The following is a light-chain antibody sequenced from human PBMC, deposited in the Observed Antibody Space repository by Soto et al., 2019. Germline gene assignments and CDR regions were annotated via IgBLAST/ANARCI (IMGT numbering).Light chain of an antibody. CDR3: MQALQTPRT. V-gene: IGKV2-28*01. J-gene: IGKJ5*01. CDR1: QSLLHSNGYNY. CDR2: LGS. Sequence: DIVMTQSPLSLPVTPGEPASISCRSSQSLLHSNGYNYLDWYLQKPGQSPQLLIYLGSNRASGVPDRFSVSGSGTDFTLTISRVEAEDVGIYYCMQALQTPRTFGLWTQLEIK.